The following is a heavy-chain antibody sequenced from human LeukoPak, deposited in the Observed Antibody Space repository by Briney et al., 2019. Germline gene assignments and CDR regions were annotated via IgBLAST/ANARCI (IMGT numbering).Heavy chain of an antibody. D-gene: IGHD6-13*01. CDR3: ARRGIAAAGTGNFDYYYMDV. CDR2: IFYSGST. Sequence: SETLSLTCTVSGGSISTSNYYWGWIRQPPGKGLEWIGNIFYSGSTYYSPSLKSRVTISLDTSRNQFSLKLNSVTAADTAVYYCARRGIAAAGTGNFDYYYMDVWGKGTTVTISS. J-gene: IGHJ6*03. CDR1: GGSISTSNYY. V-gene: IGHV4-39*07.